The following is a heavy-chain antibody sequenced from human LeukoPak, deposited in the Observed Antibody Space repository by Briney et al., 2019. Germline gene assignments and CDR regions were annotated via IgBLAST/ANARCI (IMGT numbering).Heavy chain of an antibody. D-gene: IGHD1-26*01. CDR1: GFTFSSCP. CDR2: ISGNGGST. V-gene: IGHV3-64*01. CDR3: VRESPNGSSDC. J-gene: IGHJ4*02. Sequence: GASLRLSCAASGFTFSSCPMHWVRQAPGKGLEYVSAISGNGGSTYYANSVRGRFTISRDNSKNTLYLQMDSLRAEDMAMYYCVRESPNGSSDCWGQGTLVIVSS.